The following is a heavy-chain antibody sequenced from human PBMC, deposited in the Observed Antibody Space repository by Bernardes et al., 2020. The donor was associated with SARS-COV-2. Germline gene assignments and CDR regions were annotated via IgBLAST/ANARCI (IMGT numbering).Heavy chain of an antibody. CDR3: ARVLDIAAAGIIPFDY. CDR1: GFTFSSYS. D-gene: IGHD6-13*01. V-gene: IGHV3-48*01. CDR2: ISSSSSTI. J-gene: IGHJ4*02. Sequence: GGSLRLSCAASGFTFSSYSMNWVRQAPGKGLEWVSYISSSSSTIYYADSVKGRFTISRDNAKNSLYLQMNSLRAEDTAVYYCARVLDIAAAGIIPFDYWGQGTLVTVSS.